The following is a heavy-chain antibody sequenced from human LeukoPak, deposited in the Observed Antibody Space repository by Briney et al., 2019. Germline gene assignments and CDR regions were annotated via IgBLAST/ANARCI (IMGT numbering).Heavy chain of an antibody. CDR1: GGSISSGGYY. V-gene: IGHV4-31*03. CDR3: ARGRAAAGAFDY. CDR2: IYYSGST. J-gene: IGHJ4*02. Sequence: SETLSLTCTVSGGSISSGGYYWSWIRQHPGKGLEWVGYIYYSGSTYYNPSLKSRVTISVDTSKNQFSLKLSSVTAADTAVYYCARGRAAAGAFDYWGQGTLATVSS. D-gene: IGHD6-13*01.